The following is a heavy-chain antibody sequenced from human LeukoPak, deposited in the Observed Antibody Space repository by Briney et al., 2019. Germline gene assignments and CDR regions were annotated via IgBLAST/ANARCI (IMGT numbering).Heavy chain of an antibody. Sequence: GGSLRLSCAAAGFTFSSYSMNWVRQAPGKGLEWVSSISSSSSYIYYADSVKGRFTISRDNAKNSLYLQMNSLRAEDTAVYYCARAGYYDSSGYSYWGQGTLVTVSS. D-gene: IGHD3-22*01. CDR1: GFTFSSYS. V-gene: IGHV3-21*01. J-gene: IGHJ4*02. CDR2: ISSSSSYI. CDR3: ARAGYYDSSGYSY.